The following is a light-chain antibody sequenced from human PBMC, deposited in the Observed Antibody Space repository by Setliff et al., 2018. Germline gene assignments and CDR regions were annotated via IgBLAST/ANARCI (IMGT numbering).Light chain of an antibody. CDR3: SSYTSSSTPYV. V-gene: IGLV2-14*01. J-gene: IGLJ1*01. Sequence: QSVLTQPASVSGSPGQSITISCTGTSSDVGGYNYVSWYQQHPGKAPKPMIYDVSKRPSGVSNRFSGSKSGNTASLTISGLQAEDEADYYCSSYTSSSTPYVFGTGTKGTV. CDR2: DVS. CDR1: SSDVGGYNY.